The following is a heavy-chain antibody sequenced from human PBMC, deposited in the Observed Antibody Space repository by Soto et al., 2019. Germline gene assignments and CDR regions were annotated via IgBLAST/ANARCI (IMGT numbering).Heavy chain of an antibody. CDR1: GGSISSGGYY. CDR3: AGMPYTSGLRFDP. J-gene: IGHJ5*02. CDR2: IYYSGST. Sequence: KPSETLSLTCTVSGGSISSGGYYWSWIRQHPGKGLEWIGYIYYSGSTYYNPSLKSRVSISLDRSNNQCSLKLKSVTAADTAVYFCAGMPYTSGLRFDPWGPGTLVTVSS. D-gene: IGHD6-19*01. V-gene: IGHV4-31*03.